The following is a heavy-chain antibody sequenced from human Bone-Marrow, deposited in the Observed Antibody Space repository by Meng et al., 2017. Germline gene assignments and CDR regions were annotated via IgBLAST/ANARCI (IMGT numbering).Heavy chain of an antibody. D-gene: IGHD1-26*01. Sequence: GGSLRLSCAASGFTFSSYWMSWVRQAPGKGLEWVANIKQDGSEKYYVDSVKGRFTISRDNAKNSLYLQMNSLRAEDTAVYYCARTAYSIVGATLYYYYCGMDVWGQGTTVTVSS. CDR1: GFTFSSYW. J-gene: IGHJ6*02. V-gene: IGHV3-7*01. CDR2: IKQDGSEK. CDR3: ARTAYSIVGATLYYYYCGMDV.